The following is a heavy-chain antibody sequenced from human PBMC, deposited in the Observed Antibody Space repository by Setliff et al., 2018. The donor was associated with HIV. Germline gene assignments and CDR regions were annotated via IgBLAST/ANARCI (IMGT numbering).Heavy chain of an antibody. CDR3: ARHNPSDYTSFDS. Sequence: PSETLSLTCDISNFSISSAHNWAWIRQAPGRGLEWIGSLHHSGNTHYKASLKSRVSVFIDTSKKKLSLKLRSVTAADTAVYYCARHNPSDYTSFDSWGQGTLVTVSS. D-gene: IGHD4-4*01. CDR1: NFSISSAHN. CDR2: LHHSGNT. J-gene: IGHJ4*02. V-gene: IGHV4-38-2*01.